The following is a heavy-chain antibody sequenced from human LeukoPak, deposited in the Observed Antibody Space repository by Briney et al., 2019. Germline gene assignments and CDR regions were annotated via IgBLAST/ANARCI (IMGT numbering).Heavy chain of an antibody. CDR1: GFTFSSYN. Sequence: PGGSLRLSCAASGFTFSSYNMNWVRQTPGQGLEWVSSITSGSSHIYYADSVKGRFTISRDNAKSSLYLQINSLRAEDTAVYYCARDPYSGSYGADYYYYMDVWGKGTTVTISS. J-gene: IGHJ6*03. CDR2: ITSGSSHI. V-gene: IGHV3-21*01. CDR3: ARDPYSGSYGADYYYYMDV. D-gene: IGHD1-26*01.